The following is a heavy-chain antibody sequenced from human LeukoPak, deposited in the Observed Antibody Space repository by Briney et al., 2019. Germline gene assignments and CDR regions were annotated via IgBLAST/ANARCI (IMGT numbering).Heavy chain of an antibody. J-gene: IGHJ4*02. Sequence: GASVKVSCKASGYTFTNYYIHWVRQAPGQGLEWMGIINPSGGGTSYAQKFQGRVTMTRDTSTGTVYMELSSLRSEDAAVYYCARPGHSSGSYYPDYWGQGTLVTISS. CDR1: GYTFTNYY. D-gene: IGHD3-22*01. CDR2: INPSGGGT. V-gene: IGHV1-46*01. CDR3: ARPGHSSGSYYPDY.